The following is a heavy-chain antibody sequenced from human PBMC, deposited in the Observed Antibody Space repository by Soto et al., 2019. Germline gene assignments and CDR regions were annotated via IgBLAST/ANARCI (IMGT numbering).Heavy chain of an antibody. CDR1: GYTFTSYG. CDR2: ISGYNGNT. J-gene: IGHJ6*02. Sequence: ASVKVSCKASGYTFTSYGISWVRQAPGQGLEWMGWISGYNGNTNLAQKLQGRVTMTTDASTSTAYMELGSLRSDDTAIYYCARALTGYGMDVWGQGTTVTVSS. V-gene: IGHV1-18*01. CDR3: ARALTGYGMDV.